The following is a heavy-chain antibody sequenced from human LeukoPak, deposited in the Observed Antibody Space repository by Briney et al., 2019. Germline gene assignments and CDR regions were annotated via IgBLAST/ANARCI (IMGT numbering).Heavy chain of an antibody. V-gene: IGHV3-30*02. Sequence: GGSLRLSCAASGFTFSSYGMHWVRQAPGKGLEWVAFIRYDGSNKYYADSVKGRFTISRDNSKNTLYLQMNSLRAEDTAVYYCAKVRSPWSRGTVTTLAHAGLDAFDIWGQGTMVTVSS. CDR2: IRYDGSNK. J-gene: IGHJ3*02. CDR1: GFTFSSYG. CDR3: AKVRSPWSRGTVTTLAHAGLDAFDI. D-gene: IGHD4-17*01.